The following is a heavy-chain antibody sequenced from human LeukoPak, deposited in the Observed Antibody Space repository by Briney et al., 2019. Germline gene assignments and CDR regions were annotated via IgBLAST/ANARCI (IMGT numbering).Heavy chain of an antibody. V-gene: IGHV3-23*01. Sequence: GGSLRLSCAASGFTFSGYAMSWVRQAPGKGLEWVSAISGSGGSTYYADSVKGRFTISRDNSKNTLYLQMNSLRAEDTAVYYCAKDRRYCSGGSCVDFDYWGQGTLVTVSS. CDR2: ISGSGGST. CDR1: GFTFSGYA. D-gene: IGHD2-15*01. J-gene: IGHJ4*02. CDR3: AKDRRYCSGGSCVDFDY.